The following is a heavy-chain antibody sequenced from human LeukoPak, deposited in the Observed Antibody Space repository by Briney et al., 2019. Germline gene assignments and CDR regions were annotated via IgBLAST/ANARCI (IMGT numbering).Heavy chain of an antibody. J-gene: IGHJ4*02. D-gene: IGHD2-2*01. Sequence: GGSLRLSCAASGFTFSSYSMNWVRQAPGKGLEWVSSISSSSSYIYYADSVKGRFTISRDNAKNSLYLQMNSLRAEDTAVYYCARDDAAYCSSTSCPLPDYWGQGTLVSVSS. CDR2: ISSSSSYI. CDR3: ARDDAAYCSSTSCPLPDY. CDR1: GFTFSSYS. V-gene: IGHV3-21*01.